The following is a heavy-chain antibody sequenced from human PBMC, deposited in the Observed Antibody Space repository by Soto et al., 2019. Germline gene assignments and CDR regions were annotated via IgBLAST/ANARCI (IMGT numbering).Heavy chain of an antibody. J-gene: IGHJ4*02. V-gene: IGHV3-23*01. CDR1: GIDFSNYA. Sequence: EVQLLESGGGLVQPGGSLRLSCVVSGIDFSNYAMTWVRQAPGKGREWVATSSTSGRSTYHADSVRGRFTISRDNSKNTLYLHMTNLRAEDTAVYYCAKDGNWLDVFLDLWGQGTPVTVSS. CDR3: AKDGNWLDVFLDL. CDR2: SSTSGRST. D-gene: IGHD6-19*01.